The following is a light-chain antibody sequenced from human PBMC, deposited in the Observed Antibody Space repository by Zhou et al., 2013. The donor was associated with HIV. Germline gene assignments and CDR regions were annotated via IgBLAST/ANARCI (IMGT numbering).Light chain of an antibody. CDR2: AAS. J-gene: IGKJ2*01. CDR1: QGISSD. V-gene: IGKV1-9*01. Sequence: DIQLTQSPSFLSASVGDRVTTTCRASQGISSDLAWCQQKPGKAPKVLIYAASTLQSGVPSRFSGSGSGTEFTLTISSLQPEDFATYYCLQHNSYPRTFGQGTKLEIK. CDR3: LQHNSYPRT.